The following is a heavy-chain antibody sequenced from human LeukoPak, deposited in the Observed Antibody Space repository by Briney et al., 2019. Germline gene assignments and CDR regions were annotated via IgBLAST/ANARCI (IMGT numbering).Heavy chain of an antibody. CDR1: GGSISSSSYY. CDR3: ARCYDFWSGYYSLFDP. V-gene: IGHV4-39*01. Sequence: SETLSLTCTVSGGSISSSSYYWGWIRQPPGKGLEWIGRIYYSGSTYYNPSLKSRVTISVDTSKNQFSLKLSSVTAADTAAYYCARCYDFWSGYYSLFDPWGQGTLVTVSS. CDR2: IYYSGST. D-gene: IGHD3-3*01. J-gene: IGHJ5*02.